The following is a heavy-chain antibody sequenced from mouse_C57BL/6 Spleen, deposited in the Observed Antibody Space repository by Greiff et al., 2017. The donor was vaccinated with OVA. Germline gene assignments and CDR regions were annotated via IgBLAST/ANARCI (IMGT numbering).Heavy chain of an antibody. CDR2: INPNNGGT. J-gene: IGHJ1*03. CDR1: GYTFTDYN. D-gene: IGHD3-2*02. Sequence: EVQLQQSGPELVKPGASVKIPCKASGYTFTDYNMDWVKQSHGKSLEWIGDINPNNGGTIYNQKFKGKATLTVDKSSSTAYMELRSLTSGDTAVYYCASRQLRLYWYFDVWGTGTTVTVSS. V-gene: IGHV1-18*01. CDR3: ASRQLRLYWYFDV.